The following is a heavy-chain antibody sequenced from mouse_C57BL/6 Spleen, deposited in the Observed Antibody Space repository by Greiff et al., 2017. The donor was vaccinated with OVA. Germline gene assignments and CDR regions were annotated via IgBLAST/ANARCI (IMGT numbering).Heavy chain of an antibody. CDR1: GYTFTSYW. Sequence: QVQLQQPGAELVKPGASVKMSCKASGYTFTSYWITWVKQRPGQGLEWIGDIYPGSGSTNYNEKFKSKATLTVDTSSSTAYMQLSSLTSEDSAVYYRARRGVQVLYAMDYWGQGTSVTVSS. CDR2: IYPGSGST. D-gene: IGHD2-14*01. J-gene: IGHJ4*01. CDR3: ARRGVQVLYAMDY. V-gene: IGHV1-55*01.